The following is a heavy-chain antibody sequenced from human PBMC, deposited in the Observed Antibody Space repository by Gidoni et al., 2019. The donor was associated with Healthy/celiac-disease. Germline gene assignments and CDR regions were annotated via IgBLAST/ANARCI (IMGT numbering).Heavy chain of an antibody. CDR1: GFPFSNAW. D-gene: IGHD6-19*01. J-gene: IGHJ4*02. CDR3: TTGVAVAGFDY. Sequence: EVQLVESGGGLAKPGGSLRLPCAASGFPFSNAWMSWVRPAPGKGLEWVGRIKSKTDGGTTDYAAPVKGRFTISRDDSKNTLYLQMNSLKTEDTAVYYCTTGVAVAGFDYWGQGTLVTVSS. CDR2: IKSKTDGGTT. V-gene: IGHV3-15*01.